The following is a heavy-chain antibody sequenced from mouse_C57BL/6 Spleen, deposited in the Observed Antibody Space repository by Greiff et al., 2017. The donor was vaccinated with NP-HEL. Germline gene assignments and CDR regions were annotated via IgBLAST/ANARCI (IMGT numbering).Heavy chain of an antibody. CDR2: IDPSDSET. J-gene: IGHJ1*03. Sequence: QVQLQQPGAELVRPGSSVKLSCKASGYTFTSYWMHWVKQRPIQGLEWIGNIDPSDSETHYNQKFKDKATLTVDKSSSTAYMQLSSLTSEDSAVYYCAREKIITTVVAPGVWGTGTTVTVSS. CDR3: AREKIITTVVAPGV. D-gene: IGHD1-1*01. V-gene: IGHV1-52*01. CDR1: GYTFTSYW.